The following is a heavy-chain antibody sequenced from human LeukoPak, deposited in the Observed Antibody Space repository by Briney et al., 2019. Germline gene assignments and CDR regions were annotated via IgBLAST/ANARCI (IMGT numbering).Heavy chain of an antibody. CDR3: AELGITMIGGV. CDR1: GFTFSRFW. J-gene: IGHJ6*04. V-gene: IGHV3-7*01. CDR2: IKQDGSEK. Sequence: GGSLRLSCVASGFTFSRFWMSWVRQAPGKGLEWVANIKQDGSEKDYVDSVKGRFTITRDNAKNSLYLQMNSLRAEDTAVYYCAELGITMIGGVWGKGTTVTISS. D-gene: IGHD3-10*02.